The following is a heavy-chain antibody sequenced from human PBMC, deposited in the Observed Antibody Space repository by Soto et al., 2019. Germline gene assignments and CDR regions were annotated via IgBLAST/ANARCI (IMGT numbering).Heavy chain of an antibody. J-gene: IGHJ6*04. CDR3: ARHVLPVSSSGYFGGYYYYSGMAV. Sequence: SETLSLTCTVSGGSISSSSYYWGWIRQPPGKGLEWIGSIYYSGSTYYNPSLKSRVTISVDTSKNQFSLKLSSVTAADTAVYYCARHVLPVSSSGYFGGYYYYSGMAVWGKGTTVTVS. D-gene: IGHD6-13*01. CDR1: GGSISSSSYY. V-gene: IGHV4-39*01. CDR2: IYYSGST.